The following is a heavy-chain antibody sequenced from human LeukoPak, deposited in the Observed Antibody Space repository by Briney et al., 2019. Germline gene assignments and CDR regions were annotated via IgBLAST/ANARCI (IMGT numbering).Heavy chain of an antibody. CDR3: ARGDYDFWSGYFSYYYMDV. J-gene: IGHJ6*03. V-gene: IGHV1-69*06. CDR1: GYTFTSYG. Sequence: SVKVSCKASGYTFTSYGISWVRQAPGQGLEWMGGIIPIFGTANYAQKFQGRVTITADKSTSTAYMELSSLRSEDTAVYYCARGDYDFWSGYFSYYYMDVWGKGTTVTVSS. CDR2: IIPIFGTA. D-gene: IGHD3-3*01.